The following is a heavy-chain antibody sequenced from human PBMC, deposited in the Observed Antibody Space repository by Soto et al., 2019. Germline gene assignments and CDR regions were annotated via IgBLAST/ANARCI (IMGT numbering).Heavy chain of an antibody. Sequence: SQTLSLTCAISGDSVSSNSAAWNWIRQSPSRGLEWLGRTYYRFKWYNDYAVSVESRTTINPDTSKNQFSLQLNSVTPEDTAVYYCARDRDDCSGGSCYSYYYYGMDVWGQGTTVTVSS. V-gene: IGHV6-1*01. CDR2: TYYRFKWYN. J-gene: IGHJ6*02. CDR1: GDSVSSNSAA. CDR3: ARDRDDCSGGSCYSYYYYGMDV. D-gene: IGHD2-15*01.